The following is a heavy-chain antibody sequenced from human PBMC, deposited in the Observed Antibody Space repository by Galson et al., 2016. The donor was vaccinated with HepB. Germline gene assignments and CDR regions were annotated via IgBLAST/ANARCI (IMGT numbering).Heavy chain of an antibody. V-gene: IGHV4-38-2*01. J-gene: IGHJ5*02. D-gene: IGHD3-10*01. Sequence: SETLSLTCVVSGFSIRTGYYWGWIRQPPGKGPEWIGSVYHSGNAYYNPSLRSRVTISVDTSSNQYSLNLTSVTAADTAIYYCAKPTYHSAGSGAYRGWFDPWSQGTLVTVSS. CDR2: VYHSGNA. CDR3: AKPTYHSAGSGAYRGWFDP. CDR1: GFSIRTGYY.